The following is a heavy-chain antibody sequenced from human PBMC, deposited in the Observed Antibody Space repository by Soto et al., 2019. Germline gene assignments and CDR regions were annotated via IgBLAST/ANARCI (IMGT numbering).Heavy chain of an antibody. Sequence: LRLSCAASGFTFISYAMSWVRQAAVKGLEWVSAISGSGGSTYYADSVKGRFNISRDNSKNTLYLQMNSLRAEDTAVYYCAKMSLREVRHTVTNDYWGQGTVVTVSS. CDR1: GFTFISYA. J-gene: IGHJ4*02. D-gene: IGHD4-17*01. CDR2: ISGSGGST. V-gene: IGHV3-23*01. CDR3: AKMSLREVRHTVTNDY.